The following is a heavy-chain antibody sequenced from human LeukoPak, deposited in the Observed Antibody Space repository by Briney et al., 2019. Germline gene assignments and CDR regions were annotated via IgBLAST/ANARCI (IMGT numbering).Heavy chain of an antibody. CDR2: ISGSGGST. D-gene: IGHD3-22*01. Sequence: GGSLRLSCAASGFTFSSYAMSWVRQAPGKGLEWVSAISGSGGSTYYADSVKGRFTISRDNSKNTLYLQMNSLRAEDTAVYCCARDPRMIVVGRTAFDIWGQGTMVTVSS. CDR1: GFTFSSYA. J-gene: IGHJ3*02. V-gene: IGHV3-23*01. CDR3: ARDPRMIVVGRTAFDI.